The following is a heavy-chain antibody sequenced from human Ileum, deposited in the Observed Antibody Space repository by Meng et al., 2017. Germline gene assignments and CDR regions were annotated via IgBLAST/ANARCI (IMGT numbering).Heavy chain of an antibody. J-gene: IGHJ3*02. CDR3: ARARSWYSYDAFDI. Sequence: LQEWGQGLVKPSETLSLTCSVAGASVSAKSYWSWVRQPPGKGLVWVSRINSDGRSTSHADSVKGRFTISRDNAKNTLYLQMNSLRDEDTAVYYCARARSWYSYDAFDIWGQGTMVTVSS. CDR2: INSDGRST. V-gene: IGHV3-74*01. D-gene: IGHD6-13*01. CDR1: GASVSAKSYW.